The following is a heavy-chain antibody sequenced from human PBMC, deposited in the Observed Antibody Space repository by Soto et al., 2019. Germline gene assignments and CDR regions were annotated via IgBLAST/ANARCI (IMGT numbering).Heavy chain of an antibody. Sequence: ASVKVSCKASGYTFTSYAMHWVRQAPGQRLEWMGWINAGNGNTKYSQKFQGRVTITRDTSASTAYMELSSLRSEDTAVYYCASSYFIFALIDYYYFCMDVWGQGTTVTVSS. CDR3: ASSYFIFALIDYYYFCMDV. CDR2: INAGNGNT. J-gene: IGHJ6*02. D-gene: IGHD2-8*01. V-gene: IGHV1-3*01. CDR1: GYTFTSYA.